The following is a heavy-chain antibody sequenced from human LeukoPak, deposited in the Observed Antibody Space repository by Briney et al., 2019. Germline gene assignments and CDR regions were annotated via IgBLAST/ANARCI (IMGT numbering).Heavy chain of an antibody. CDR3: ATIVSDSSGWYHFDH. J-gene: IGHJ4*02. V-gene: IGHV3-66*01. CDR2: INSGGTT. Sequence: PEGSVRLSCAASGFTVSSKYMAWVRQAPGKGLEWVSFINSGGTTYYADSVKGRFTISRDYSKNTLNLQMNSLRAEDTAVYYCATIVSDSSGWYHFDHWGQGALVTVSS. CDR1: GFTVSSKY. D-gene: IGHD6-19*01.